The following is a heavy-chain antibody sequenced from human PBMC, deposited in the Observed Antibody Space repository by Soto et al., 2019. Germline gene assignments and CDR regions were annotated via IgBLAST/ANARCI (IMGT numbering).Heavy chain of an antibody. J-gene: IGHJ4*02. CDR1: GFTFSSYA. V-gene: IGHV3-30-3*01. CDR3: ARGARGRHQYYFDY. CDR2: ISYDGSNK. Sequence: VQLVESGGGVVQPGRSLRLSCAASGFTFSSYAMHWVRQAPGKGLEWVAVISYDGSNKYYADSVKGRFTISRDNSKNTLYLQMNSLRAEDTAVYYCARGARGRHQYYFDYWGQGTLVTVSS.